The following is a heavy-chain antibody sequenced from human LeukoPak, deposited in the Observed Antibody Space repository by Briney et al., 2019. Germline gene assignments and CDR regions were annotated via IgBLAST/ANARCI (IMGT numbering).Heavy chain of an antibody. CDR2: ISSSSSYI. CDR3: ATRYSSRWYEFDY. CDR1: GFTFSSYS. J-gene: IGHJ4*02. Sequence: GGSLRVSCAASGFTFSSYSMNWVRQAPGRGLEWVSSISSSSSYIYYGDSVKGRFTISRDNAKNSLYLQMNSLRVEDTAVYYCATRYSSRWYEFDYWGQGTLVTVSS. V-gene: IGHV3-21*01. D-gene: IGHD6-13*01.